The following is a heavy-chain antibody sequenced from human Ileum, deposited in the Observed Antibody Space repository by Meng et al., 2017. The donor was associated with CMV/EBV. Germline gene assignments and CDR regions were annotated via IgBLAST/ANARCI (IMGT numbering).Heavy chain of an antibody. CDR3: ARRFPFDTTWGGMDV. D-gene: IGHD3-3*01. V-gene: IGHV3-21*01. Sequence: GESLKISCAASVFSTYIMNWVRQAPGKGLEWISSITSTSNAIYYADSVKGRFTISRDNAKTSLYLQMNSLRVEDTAVYYCARRFPFDTTWGGMDVWGQGTTVTVSS. CDR2: ITSTSNAI. CDR1: VFSTYI. J-gene: IGHJ6*02.